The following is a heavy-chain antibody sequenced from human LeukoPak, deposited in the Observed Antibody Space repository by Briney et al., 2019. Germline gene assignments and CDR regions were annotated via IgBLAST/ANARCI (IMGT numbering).Heavy chain of an antibody. CDR1: GGSISSSNYY. V-gene: IGHV4-39*01. Sequence: SETLSLTCTVSGGSISSSNYYWGWIRQPPGKGLEWIGSIHNSGSTDYNPSLKSRATISIDTSRTQFSLKLSSVTAADTAVYYCARRAGGGNYFDYWGQGTLVTVSS. J-gene: IGHJ4*02. CDR2: IHNSGST. CDR3: ARRAGGGNYFDY. D-gene: IGHD3-16*01.